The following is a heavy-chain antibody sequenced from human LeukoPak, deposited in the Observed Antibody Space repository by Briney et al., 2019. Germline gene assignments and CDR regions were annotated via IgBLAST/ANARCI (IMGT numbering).Heavy chain of an antibody. Sequence: PGGSLRLSCAASGFTFSDYYMSWIRQAPGKGLEWVSYISSSSSYTNYADSVKGRFTISRDNAKNSLYLQMNSLRAEDTAVYYCAKEGGSYSSSWYSDYWGQGTLVTVSS. CDR1: GFTFSDYY. D-gene: IGHD6-13*01. CDR3: AKEGGSYSSSWYSDY. CDR2: ISSSSSYT. V-gene: IGHV3-11*06. J-gene: IGHJ4*02.